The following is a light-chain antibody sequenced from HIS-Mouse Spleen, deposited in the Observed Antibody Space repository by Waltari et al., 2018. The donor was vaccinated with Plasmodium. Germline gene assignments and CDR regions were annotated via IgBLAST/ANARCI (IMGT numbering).Light chain of an antibody. CDR1: SRDVGGDNY. Sequence: QSALNQPRSVSGSPGQSVTIACTGTSRDVGGDNYVFWYQQHPGKAPKLMIYDVSKRPAGVPARFSGSKSCNTASLTISGLQAEDEADYYCCSYAGSYTLVFGGGSKLTVL. J-gene: IGLJ2*01. CDR3: CSYAGSYTLV. V-gene: IGLV2-11*01. CDR2: DVS.